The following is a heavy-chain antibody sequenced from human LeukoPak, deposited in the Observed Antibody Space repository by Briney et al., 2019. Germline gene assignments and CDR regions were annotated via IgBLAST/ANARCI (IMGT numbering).Heavy chain of an antibody. V-gene: IGHV4-59*01. CDR1: GASITTYY. Sequence: SETLSLTCTVSGASITTYYWSWVRQPPGKGLEWIGHIHYSGSTNYSPSLTSRVTMSVDTSKNQFSLKLSSVPAADTAVYYCARDQAYGGGGFFDPWGQGSLVTVSS. D-gene: IGHD3-10*01. J-gene: IGHJ5*02. CDR3: ARDQAYGGGGFFDP. CDR2: IHYSGST.